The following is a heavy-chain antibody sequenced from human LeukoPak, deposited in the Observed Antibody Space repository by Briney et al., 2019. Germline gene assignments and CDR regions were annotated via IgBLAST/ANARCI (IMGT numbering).Heavy chain of an antibody. Sequence: GGSLRLSCAASGFTFSSYWMAWVRQAPGKGLEWVPNIKQDRSEINYMDSVKGRFTISRDNAKNSLYLQMNSLRAEDTAVYYCARDVVGSLDYWGQGTLVTVSS. V-gene: IGHV3-7*01. CDR1: GFTFSSYW. J-gene: IGHJ4*02. CDR3: ARDVVGSLDY. D-gene: IGHD2-15*01. CDR2: IKQDRSEI.